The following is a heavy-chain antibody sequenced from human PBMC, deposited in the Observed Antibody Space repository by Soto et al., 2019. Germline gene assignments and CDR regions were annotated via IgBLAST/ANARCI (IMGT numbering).Heavy chain of an antibody. Sequence: PSETLSLTCAVSGYSISSSNWWGWIRQPPGKGLEWIGYIYYSGSTYYNPSLKSRVTISVDTSKNQFSLKLSSVTAADTAVYYCARERIVVVTAIRSPAYYFPYWGQGTLVTVS. CDR1: GYSISSSNW. CDR3: ARERIVVVTAIRSPAYYFPY. D-gene: IGHD2-21*02. V-gene: IGHV4-28*03. J-gene: IGHJ4*02. CDR2: IYYSGST.